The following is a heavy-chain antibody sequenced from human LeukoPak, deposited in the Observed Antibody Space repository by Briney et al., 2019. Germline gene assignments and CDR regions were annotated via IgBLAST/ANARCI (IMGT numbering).Heavy chain of an antibody. Sequence: GGSLRLSCAASGFTFSLYTMHWVRQAPGKGLEWVAVISYDGSDKYYADSVKGRFTISRDNSKNTLFLQMNSLRAEDTAVYFCARDVGGGDAFDYWGQGTLVTVSS. CDR3: ARDVGGGDAFDY. CDR2: ISYDGSDK. J-gene: IGHJ4*02. V-gene: IGHV3-30*04. CDR1: GFTFSLYT. D-gene: IGHD2-21*02.